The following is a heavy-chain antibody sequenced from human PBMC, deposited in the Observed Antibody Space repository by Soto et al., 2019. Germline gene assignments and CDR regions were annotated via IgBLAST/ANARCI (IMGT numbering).Heavy chain of an antibody. Sequence: GGSLRLSCAASGLTFSNYGMHGVRQAPGKGLEWVAAISYDGSNSYYTDSVKGRFTISRDNSENTLYLQMNSLRIEDTAVYYGAKGLQQLIRGYFGCWGQGTLVTVSS. CDR2: ISYDGSNS. CDR3: AKGLQQLIRGYFGC. J-gene: IGHJ4*02. CDR1: GLTFSNYG. D-gene: IGHD6-13*01. V-gene: IGHV3-30*18.